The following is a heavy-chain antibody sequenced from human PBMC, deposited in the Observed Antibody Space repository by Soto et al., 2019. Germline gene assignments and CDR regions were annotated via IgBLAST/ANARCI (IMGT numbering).Heavy chain of an antibody. Sequence: PSETLSLTCTVSGGSISSGDYYWSWIRQPPGKGLEWIGYIYYSGSTYYNPSLKSRVTISVDTSKNQFSLKLSSVAAADTAVYYCARDSIRAAAGPKFYPWGQGTLVTVSS. V-gene: IGHV4-30-4*01. CDR3: ARDSIRAAAGPKFYP. J-gene: IGHJ5*02. CDR2: IYYSGST. CDR1: GGSISSGDYY. D-gene: IGHD6-13*01.